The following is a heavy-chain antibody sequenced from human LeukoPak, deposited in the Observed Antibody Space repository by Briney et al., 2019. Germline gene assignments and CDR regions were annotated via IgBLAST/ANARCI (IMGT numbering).Heavy chain of an antibody. CDR2: ITPMFGTA. D-gene: IGHD4-23*01. J-gene: IGHJ4*02. Sequence: SVKVSCKASGGTFSRYAISWVRQAPGQGLEWMGGITPMFGTANYAQKFQGRVTITTDESTSTAYMELSSLRSEDTAVYYCARGDLEVKALDYWGEGTLVTVSS. V-gene: IGHV1-69*05. CDR3: ARGDLEVKALDY. CDR1: GGTFSRYA.